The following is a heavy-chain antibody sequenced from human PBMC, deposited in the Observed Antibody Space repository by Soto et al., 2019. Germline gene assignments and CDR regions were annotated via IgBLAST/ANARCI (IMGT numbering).Heavy chain of an antibody. CDR3: FQIAVAGTADFDY. V-gene: IGHV3-73*02. CDR2: IRSKANSYAT. Sequence: EVQLVESGGGLVQPGGSLKLSCAASGFTFSGSAMHWVRQASGKGLEWVGRIRSKANSYATAYAASVKGRFTISRDDSKKTAYLQMNSLKTEDTAVYYCFQIAVAGTADFDYWGQGTLVTVSS. CDR1: GFTFSGSA. J-gene: IGHJ4*02. D-gene: IGHD6-19*01.